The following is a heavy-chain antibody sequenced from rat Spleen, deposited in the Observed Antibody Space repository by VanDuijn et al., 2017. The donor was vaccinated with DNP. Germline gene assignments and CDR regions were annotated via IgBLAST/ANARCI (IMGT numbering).Heavy chain of an antibody. CDR1: GFTFSDYY. D-gene: IGHD5-1*01. Sequence: EVQLVESGGGLVQPGRSLKLSCAASGFTFSDYYMAWVRQAPTKGLEWVATISYDGSSTYYRDSVKGRFTISRDNAKSTLYLQRDSLRSEDTATYYCARLNWEPHYFDYWGQGVMVTVSS. J-gene: IGHJ2*01. CDR2: ISYDGSST. CDR3: ARLNWEPHYFDY. V-gene: IGHV5-7*01.